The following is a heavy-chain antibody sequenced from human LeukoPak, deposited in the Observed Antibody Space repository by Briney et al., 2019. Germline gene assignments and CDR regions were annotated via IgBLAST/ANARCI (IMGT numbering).Heavy chain of an antibody. CDR2: FDPEDGET. Sequence: ASVKVSCKVSGYTLTELSMHWVRQAPGKGLEWMGGFDPEDGETIYAQKFQGRVTITEDTSTDTAYMELSSLRSEDTAVYYCATDQATVDAKLFDYWGQGTLVTVSS. D-gene: IGHD4-11*01. CDR3: ATDQATVDAKLFDY. V-gene: IGHV1-24*01. CDR1: GYTLTELS. J-gene: IGHJ4*02.